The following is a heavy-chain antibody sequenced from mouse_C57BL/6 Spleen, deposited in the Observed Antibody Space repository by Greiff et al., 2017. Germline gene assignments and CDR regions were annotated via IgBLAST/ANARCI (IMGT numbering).Heavy chain of an antibody. J-gene: IGHJ3*01. CDR3: AKGDYGSSPLAY. V-gene: IGHV2-5*01. Sequence: VQLQESGPGLVQPSQSLSITCTVSGFSLTSYGVHWVRQSPGKGLEWLGVIWRGGSTDYNAAFMSRLSITKDNSKSQVFFKMNSLQADDTAIYYCAKGDYGSSPLAYWGQGTLVTVSA. D-gene: IGHD1-1*01. CDR2: IWRGGST. CDR1: GFSLTSYG.